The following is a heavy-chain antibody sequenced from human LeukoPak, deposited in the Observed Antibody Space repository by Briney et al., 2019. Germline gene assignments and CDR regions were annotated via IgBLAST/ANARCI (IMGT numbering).Heavy chain of an antibody. Sequence: GGSLRLSCSASGFIFSSYSIHWGRQAPGKGLEWVAVLSSDVSNKYYADSVKGRFTISRDNSKNTLYLQMNSLRAEDTAVYYCARDRAYGGNDATYFDYWGQGTLLTVTS. D-gene: IGHD5-12*01. V-gene: IGHV3-30-3*01. CDR1: GFIFSSYS. J-gene: IGHJ4*02. CDR3: ARDRAYGGNDATYFDY. CDR2: LSSDVSNK.